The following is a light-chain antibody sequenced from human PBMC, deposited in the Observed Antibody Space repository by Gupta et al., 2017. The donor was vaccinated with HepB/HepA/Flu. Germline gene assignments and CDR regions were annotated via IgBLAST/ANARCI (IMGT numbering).Light chain of an antibody. J-gene: IGKJ1*01. CDR2: SAS. Sequence: DLVMIQSPDSLSVSLGERATINCKSSQIVWSRSNNRNYLAWYQQKPGQPPKLLISSASTRESGVPKRFRGRGSGTDFTLTISSQQAEDVAGYYCQQKDITPRTFGQGTKVEIK. CDR3: QQKDITPRT. V-gene: IGKV4-1*01. CDR1: QIVWSRSNNRNY.